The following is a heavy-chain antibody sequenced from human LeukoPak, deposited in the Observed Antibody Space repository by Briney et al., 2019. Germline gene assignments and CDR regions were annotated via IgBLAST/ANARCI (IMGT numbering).Heavy chain of an antibody. CDR1: GGSISSYY. D-gene: IGHD3-22*01. V-gene: IGHV4-59*08. J-gene: IGHJ4*02. CDR2: IYYSGST. CDR3: ARAVTYYYDSSGYYSFDY. Sequence: SETLSLTCTVSGGSISSYYWSWIRQPPGKGLEWIGYIYYSGSTNYNPSLKSRVTISVDTSKNQFSLKLSSVTAADTAVYYCARAVTYYYDSSGYYSFDYWGQGTLVTVSS.